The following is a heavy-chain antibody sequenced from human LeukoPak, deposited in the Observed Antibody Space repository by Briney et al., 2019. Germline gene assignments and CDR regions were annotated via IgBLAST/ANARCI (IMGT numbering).Heavy chain of an antibody. CDR1: GFTVSSTY. J-gene: IGHJ4*02. Sequence: PGGSLRLSCAASGFTVSSTYMSWVRQAPGKGLEWVSAISGSGGSTYYADSVKGRFTISRDNSKNTLYLQMNSLRAEDTAVYYCAKDLPWYSGSPGYWGQGTLVTVSS. CDR2: ISGSGGST. CDR3: AKDLPWYSGSPGY. D-gene: IGHD1-26*01. V-gene: IGHV3-23*01.